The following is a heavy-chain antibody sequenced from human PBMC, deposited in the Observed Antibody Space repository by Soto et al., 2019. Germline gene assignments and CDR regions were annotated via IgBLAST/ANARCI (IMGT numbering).Heavy chain of an antibody. V-gene: IGHV4-59*01. CDR1: GGFISSYY. Sequence: PSETLSLTCTVSGGFISSYYWSWIRQPPGKGLEWIGYIYYSGSTNYSPSLKSRVTISVDTSKNQFSLKLSSVTAADTAVYYCASGGAYFDSIDYWGQGTLVTVSS. CDR2: IYYSGST. J-gene: IGHJ4*02. CDR3: ASGGAYFDSIDY. D-gene: IGHD3-9*01.